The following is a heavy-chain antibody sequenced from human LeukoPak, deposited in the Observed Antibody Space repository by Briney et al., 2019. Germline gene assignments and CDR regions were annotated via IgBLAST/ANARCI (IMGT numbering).Heavy chain of an antibody. D-gene: IGHD3-10*01. V-gene: IGHV4-31*03. CDR3: ARDRGYYFDY. Sequence: SEALSLTCTVSGGSISSCGYYWSWIRQNPGKGLEWIGYIYYSGSTYYNPSLKSRVTISVDTSKNQFSLKLSSVTAADTAVYYCARDRGYYFDYWGQGTLVTVSS. CDR2: IYYSGST. CDR1: GGSISSCGYY. J-gene: IGHJ4*02.